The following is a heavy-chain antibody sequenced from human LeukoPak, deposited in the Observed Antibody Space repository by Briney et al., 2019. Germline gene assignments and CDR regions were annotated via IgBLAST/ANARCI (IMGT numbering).Heavy chain of an antibody. Sequence: KPSETLSLTCTVSGGSISSGSYYWSWIRQPAGKGLEWIGRIYTSGSTNYNPSLKSRVTISVDTSKNQFSLKLSSVTAADTAVYYCAREDPWTNWFDPWGQGTLVTVSS. CDR1: GGSISSGSYY. D-gene: IGHD3/OR15-3a*01. J-gene: IGHJ5*02. CDR2: IYTSGST. V-gene: IGHV4-61*02. CDR3: AREDPWTNWFDP.